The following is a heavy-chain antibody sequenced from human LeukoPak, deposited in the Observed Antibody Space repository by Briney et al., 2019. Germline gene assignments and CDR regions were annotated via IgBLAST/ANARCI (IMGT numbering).Heavy chain of an antibody. D-gene: IGHD3-9*01. J-gene: IGHJ4*02. Sequence: SETLSLTCAVYGGSFSDYYWSWIRQPPGKGLEWIGEINHSGSTNYNPSLKSRVTISEDTSKNQFSLKLSSVTAADTAVYYCARHNFVLRYFDWLPYLDYWGQGTLVTVSS. CDR1: GGSFSDYY. CDR3: ARHNFVLRYFDWLPYLDY. V-gene: IGHV4-34*01. CDR2: INHSGST.